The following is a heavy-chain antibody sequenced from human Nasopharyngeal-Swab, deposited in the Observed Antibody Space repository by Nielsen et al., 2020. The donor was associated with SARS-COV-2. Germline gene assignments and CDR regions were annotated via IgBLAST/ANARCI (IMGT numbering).Heavy chain of an antibody. V-gene: IGHV3-30-3*01. CDR2: ISYDGSNK. Sequence: GGSLRLSCAASGFTFSSYAMHWVRQAPGKGLEWVAVISYDGSNKYYADSVKGRFTISRDNSKNTLYLQMNSLRAEDTAVYYCARDYGMDVWGQGTTVTVSS. CDR3: ARDYGMDV. CDR1: GFTFSSYA. J-gene: IGHJ6*02.